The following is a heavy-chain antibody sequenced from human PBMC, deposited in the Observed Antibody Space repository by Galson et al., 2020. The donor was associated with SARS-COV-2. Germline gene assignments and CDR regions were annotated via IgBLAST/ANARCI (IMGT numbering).Heavy chain of an antibody. D-gene: IGHD4-17*01. Sequence: ASVKVSCAASGFTFSSYSMNWVRQAPGKGLEWVSYISSSSSTIYYADSVKGRFTISRDNAKNSLYLQMNSLRAEDTAVYYCARDLHGYGDYWDDWFDPWGQGTLVTVSS. CDR3: ARDLHGYGDYWDDWFDP. CDR2: ISSSSSTI. CDR1: GFTFSSYS. V-gene: IGHV3-48*01. J-gene: IGHJ5*02.